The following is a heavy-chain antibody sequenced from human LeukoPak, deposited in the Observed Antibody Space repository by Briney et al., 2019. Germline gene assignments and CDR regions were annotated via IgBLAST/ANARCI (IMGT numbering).Heavy chain of an antibody. CDR1: GITFGNNW. J-gene: IGHJ4*02. Sequence: GGSLRLSCAASGITFGNNWMHWVRQGPGKGLVWISRINSDGGGAIYADSVRGQFTISRDNSKNTVYLQMNNLRPDDTAVYYCAREIFGSGSYPDFWGQGTLVTVSS. D-gene: IGHD3-10*01. CDR3: AREIFGSGSYPDF. V-gene: IGHV3-74*01. CDR2: INSDGGGA.